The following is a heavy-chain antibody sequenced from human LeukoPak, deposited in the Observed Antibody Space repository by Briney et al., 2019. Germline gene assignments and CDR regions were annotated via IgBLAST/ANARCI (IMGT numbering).Heavy chain of an antibody. Sequence: GGSLRLSCAASGFTFSSYAMSWVRQAPGKGLEWVSAISGSGGSTYYADSVKGRFTISRDNSKNTLYLQMNSLRAEDTAVYYCAKAGRGYYGSGSYPLFDPWGQGTLVTVSS. D-gene: IGHD3-10*01. CDR3: AKAGRGYYGSGSYPLFDP. V-gene: IGHV3-23*01. CDR2: ISGSGGST. CDR1: GFTFSSYA. J-gene: IGHJ5*02.